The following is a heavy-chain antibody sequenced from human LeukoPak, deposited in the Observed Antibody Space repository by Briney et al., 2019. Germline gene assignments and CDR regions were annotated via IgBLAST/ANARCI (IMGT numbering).Heavy chain of an antibody. D-gene: IGHD3-10*01. J-gene: IGHJ4*02. CDR2: ISSSGSTI. V-gene: IGHV3-48*03. CDR1: GFTSSSYE. Sequence: PGGSLRLSCAASGFTSSSYEMNWVRQAPGKGLEWVSYISSSGSTIYYADSVKGRFTISRDNAKNSLYLQMNSLRAEDTAVFYCATTVSRWFGELPFDYWGQGTLVTVSS. CDR3: ATTVSRWFGELPFDY.